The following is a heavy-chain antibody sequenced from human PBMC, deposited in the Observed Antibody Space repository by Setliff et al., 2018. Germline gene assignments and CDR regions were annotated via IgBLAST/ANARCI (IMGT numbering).Heavy chain of an antibody. CDR2: IQNSGGI. J-gene: IGHJ6*02. D-gene: IGHD3-3*01. Sequence: SETLSLTCNVSGVSISSYYWSWIRQAPGKGLESLGYIQNSGGINYNPSLKSRVTISVDTSTNQFSLKLTSVTAADTAVYYCARLSWNGLRYFGLDVWGQGTTVTAP. CDR1: GVSISSYY. CDR3: ARLSWNGLRYFGLDV. V-gene: IGHV4-59*01.